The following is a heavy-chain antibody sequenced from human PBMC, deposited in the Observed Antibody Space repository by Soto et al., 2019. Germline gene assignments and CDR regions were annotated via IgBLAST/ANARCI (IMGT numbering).Heavy chain of an antibody. CDR1: RFTFSSYG. V-gene: IGHV3-33*01. D-gene: IGHD3-9*01. J-gene: IGHJ4*02. CDR2: IWSDGNNK. Sequence: QVQLVESGGGVVQPGRSLRLCCAASRFTFSSYGMHWVRQAPGKGLEWVAVIWSDGNNKYYADSVKGRFTISRDNSKKTLYLQMNSLRAEDTAVYYCARVFDTYYFDSWGQGNMVTVSS. CDR3: ARVFDTYYFDS.